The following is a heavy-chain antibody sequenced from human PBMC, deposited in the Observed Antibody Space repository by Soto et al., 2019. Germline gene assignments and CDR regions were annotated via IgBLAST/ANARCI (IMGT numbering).Heavy chain of an antibody. J-gene: IGHJ5*02. CDR2: ISYDGSNK. CDR1: GFTFSTYA. V-gene: IGHV3-30-3*01. D-gene: IGHD2-2*01. CDR3: ARDGDQYCNITSCYRLFDP. Sequence: GGSLRLSCAASGFTFSTYAIHWVRQAPGKGLEWVALISYDGSNKYYADSVKGRFTISRDNSKSTLYLQMNSLRAEDTAVYYCARDGDQYCNITSCYRLFDPWGQGTLVTVTS.